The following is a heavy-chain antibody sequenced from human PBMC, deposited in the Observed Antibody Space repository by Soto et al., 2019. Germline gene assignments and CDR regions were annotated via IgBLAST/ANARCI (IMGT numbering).Heavy chain of an antibody. D-gene: IGHD6-13*01. CDR3: ARDKGWQQLAND. CDR1: GFTFSSYG. J-gene: IGHJ4*02. Sequence: QVQLVESGGGVVQPGRSLRLSCAASGFTFSSYGMHWVRQAPGKGLEWVAVIWYDGSNKYYADSVKGRFTISRDNSENTLYLQMNSRRAEDTAVYYCARDKGWQQLANDWGQGTLVTVSS. V-gene: IGHV3-33*01. CDR2: IWYDGSNK.